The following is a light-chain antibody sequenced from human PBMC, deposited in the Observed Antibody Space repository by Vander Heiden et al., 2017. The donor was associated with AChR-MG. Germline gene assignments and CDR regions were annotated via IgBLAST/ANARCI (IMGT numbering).Light chain of an antibody. Sequence: DIVMTQPAAILSVSPGERATLSYRVSQSVSSHLVWYHQQPAQAPSLLIYGASTRATGIPARFSRSGSGTEFTLTISILHSEDFAVYYCQREYDWRPTFDGGAKEEI. CDR1: QSVSSH. V-gene: IGKV3-15*01. J-gene: IGKJ4*01. CDR2: GAS. CDR3: QREYDWRPT.